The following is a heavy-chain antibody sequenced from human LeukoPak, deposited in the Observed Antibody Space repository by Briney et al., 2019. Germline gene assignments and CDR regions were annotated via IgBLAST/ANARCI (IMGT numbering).Heavy chain of an antibody. CDR2: ISNGGSNK. CDR1: GFTFSPYA. Sequence: GGPLRLSCAASGFTFSPYAMHWVRQAPGKGLEWVALISNGGSNKYYADSVKGRFTISRDNSKNTLDLQMNSLRAEDTAVYYCAKDGYCSSTSCYPNHFDLWGQGTLVTVSS. D-gene: IGHD2-2*03. V-gene: IGHV3-30*18. J-gene: IGHJ4*02. CDR3: AKDGYCSSTSCYPNHFDL.